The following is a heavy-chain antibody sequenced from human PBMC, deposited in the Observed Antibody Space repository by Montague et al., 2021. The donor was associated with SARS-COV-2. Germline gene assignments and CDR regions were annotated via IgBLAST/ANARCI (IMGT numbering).Heavy chain of an antibody. CDR3: AKEAPNYDILTGYYRRGGFDY. CDR2: ISGSGCST. Sequence: SLRLSCAASGFTFSSYAMSWVRQAPGKGLEWVSAISGSGCSTYYADSVKGRFTISRDNSKNTLYLQMNSLRAEDTAVYYCAKEAPNYDILTGYYRRGGFDYWGQGTLVTVSS. D-gene: IGHD3-9*01. CDR1: GFTFSSYA. V-gene: IGHV3-23*01. J-gene: IGHJ4*02.